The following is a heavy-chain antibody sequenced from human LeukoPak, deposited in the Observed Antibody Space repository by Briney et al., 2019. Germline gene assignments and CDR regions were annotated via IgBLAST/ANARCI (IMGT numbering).Heavy chain of an antibody. CDR2: IYTSGST. D-gene: IGHD1-26*01. V-gene: IGHV4-61*02. Sequence: PSQTLSLTCTVSGGSISSGSYYWSWIRQPAGKGLEWIGRIYTSGSTNYNPSLKSRVTMSVDTSKNQFSLKLSSVTAADTAVYYCARSGSYFSHFDYWGQGTLVTVSS. CDR3: ARSGSYFSHFDY. CDR1: GGSISSGSYY. J-gene: IGHJ4*02.